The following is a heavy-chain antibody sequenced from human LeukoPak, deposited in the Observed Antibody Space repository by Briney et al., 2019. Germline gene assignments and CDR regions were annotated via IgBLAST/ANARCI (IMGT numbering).Heavy chain of an antibody. Sequence: SSQTLSLTCTVSGGSISSGSYYWSWIRQPAGKGLEWIGRICTSGSTNYNPSLKSRVTISVDTSKNQFSLKLSSVTAADTAVYYCARDRYSYGSYYYYYYMDVWGKGTTVTVSS. V-gene: IGHV4-61*02. CDR1: GGSISSGSYY. CDR3: ARDRYSYGSYYYYYYMDV. D-gene: IGHD5-18*01. CDR2: ICTSGST. J-gene: IGHJ6*03.